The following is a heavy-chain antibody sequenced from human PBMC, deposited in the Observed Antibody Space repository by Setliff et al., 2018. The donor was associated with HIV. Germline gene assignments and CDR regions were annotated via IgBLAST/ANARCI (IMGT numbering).Heavy chain of an antibody. CDR1: GASIRNSAW. Sequence: SETLSLTCTVSGASIRNSAWWSWVRQSPGKRPEWIGEIDQSGTTNYNPSLKSRVTVSADASRNLFSLEMKSVTAADAAVYFCARGDYDSGGYYFDKWGQGALVTVSS. D-gene: IGHD3-22*01. CDR3: ARGDYDSGGYYFDK. J-gene: IGHJ4*02. CDR2: IDQSGTT. V-gene: IGHV4-4*02.